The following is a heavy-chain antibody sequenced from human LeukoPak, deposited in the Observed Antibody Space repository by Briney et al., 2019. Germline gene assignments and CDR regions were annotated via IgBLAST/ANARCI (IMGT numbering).Heavy chain of an antibody. CDR3: ARGSPPYYSGYEVGDY. Sequence: GASVKVSCKASGYTFTSYDINWVRQATGQGLEWMGWMNPNSGNTGYAQKFQGRVTITRNTSISTAYMELSSLRSEDTAVYYCARGSPPYYSGYEVGDYWGQGTLVTVSS. V-gene: IGHV1-8*03. D-gene: IGHD5-12*01. CDR2: MNPNSGNT. J-gene: IGHJ4*02. CDR1: GYTFTSYD.